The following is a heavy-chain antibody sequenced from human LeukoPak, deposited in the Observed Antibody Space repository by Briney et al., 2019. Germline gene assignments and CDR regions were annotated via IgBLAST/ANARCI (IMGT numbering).Heavy chain of an antibody. Sequence: GGSLRLSCAASGFTFSGSAMHWVRQASGKGLEWVGRIRSKANSYATAYAASVKGRFTISRDGSKNTAYLQMNSLKTEDTAVYYCTRHTEYYDILRGPFYFDYWGQGTLVTVSS. J-gene: IGHJ4*02. D-gene: IGHD3-9*01. CDR1: GFTFSGSA. CDR2: IRSKANSYAT. V-gene: IGHV3-73*01. CDR3: TRHTEYYDILRGPFYFDY.